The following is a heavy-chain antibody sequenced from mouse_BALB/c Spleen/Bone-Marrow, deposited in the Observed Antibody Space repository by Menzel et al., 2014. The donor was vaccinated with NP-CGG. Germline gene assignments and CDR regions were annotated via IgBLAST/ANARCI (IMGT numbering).Heavy chain of an antibody. J-gene: IGHJ4*01. CDR3: ARPYGNYYLDY. CDR2: INPSTGYT. Sequence: VQLQQSGAELAKPGASVKMSCKASGYTFTSYWMHWVKQRPGQGLEWIGYINPSTGYTEYNQKFKDKATLTADKSSSTAYMQLSSLTSEDSAVYYCARPYGNYYLDYWGQGTSVTVS. D-gene: IGHD2-1*01. V-gene: IGHV1-7*01. CDR1: GYTFTSYW.